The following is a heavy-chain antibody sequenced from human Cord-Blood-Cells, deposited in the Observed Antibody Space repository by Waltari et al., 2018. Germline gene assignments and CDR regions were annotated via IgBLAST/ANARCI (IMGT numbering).Heavy chain of an antibody. CDR2: INHSGSP. Sequence: QVQLQQWGAGLLKPSVTLSVTGAVSGGSFSGDYWSWFPQPPGKGLEWIGDINHSGSPNYYPSLKTPVTISVHPSKDQFALKLSSVTTADTAVYYFARHKTVFDNWGQGTLVTVSS. V-gene: IGHV4-34*01. CDR1: GGSFSGDY. J-gene: IGHJ4*02. CDR3: ARHKTVFDN.